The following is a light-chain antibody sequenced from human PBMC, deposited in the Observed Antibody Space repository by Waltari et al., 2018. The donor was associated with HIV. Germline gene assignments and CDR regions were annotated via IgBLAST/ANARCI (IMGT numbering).Light chain of an antibody. CDR2: GNI. CDR3: QSYDSSLSGSRV. Sequence: QSVLTQPPSVSGAPGQRVTISCTGRSSTIGAGFDVHWYQQVPGTAPNLLIDGNINRPSGVPDRFSGSKSGASAFLANTGLQAEDEADYYCQSYDSSLSGSRVFGTGTKVTVL. V-gene: IGLV1-40*01. CDR1: SSTIGAGFD. J-gene: IGLJ1*01.